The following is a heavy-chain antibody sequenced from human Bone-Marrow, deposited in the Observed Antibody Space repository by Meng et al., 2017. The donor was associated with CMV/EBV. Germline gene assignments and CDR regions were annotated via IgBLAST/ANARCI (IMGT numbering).Heavy chain of an antibody. Sequence: ASVKVSCKASGYTFTGYYMHWVRQAPGQGLEWMGIINPSGGSTSYAQKFQGRVTMTRDTSTSTVYMELSSLRSEDTAVYYCARITQTYYYDSSGYENAFDIWGQGTMVTVSS. CDR2: INPSGGST. V-gene: IGHV1-46*01. CDR3: ARITQTYYYDSSGYENAFDI. D-gene: IGHD3-22*01. CDR1: GYTFTGYY. J-gene: IGHJ3*02.